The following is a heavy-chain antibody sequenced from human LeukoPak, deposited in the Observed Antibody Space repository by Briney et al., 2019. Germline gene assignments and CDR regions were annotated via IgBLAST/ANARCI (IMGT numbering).Heavy chain of an antibody. Sequence: GASVKVSCKASGYTFIDYYMQWVQQAPGKGLEWMGRVDPEDGETIYAEKFQVRVTITADTSTGTVYMDLSRLRSEDTAVYYCAKDRSRDGYNSFDFWGQGTLVTVSS. CDR1: GYTFIDYY. J-gene: IGHJ4*02. CDR2: VDPEDGET. CDR3: AKDRSRDGYNSFDF. V-gene: IGHV1-69-2*01. D-gene: IGHD5-24*01.